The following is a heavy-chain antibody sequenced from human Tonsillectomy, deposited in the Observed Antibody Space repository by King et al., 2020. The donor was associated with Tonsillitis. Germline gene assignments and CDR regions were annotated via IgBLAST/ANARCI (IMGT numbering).Heavy chain of an antibody. CDR2: IWYDGSNK. CDR1: GFTFSSYG. D-gene: IGHD2-8*01. CDR3: SRDAAESVLMVYAIQLGRYLEL. V-gene: IGHV3-33*08. J-gene: IGHJ2*01. Sequence: VQLVESGGGVVQPGRSLRLSCAASGFTFSSYGMHWVRQAPGKGLEWVAVIWYDGSNKYYADSVKGRFTISRENSKNTLYLQMNGLRAEDTAVYYCSRDAAESVLMVYAIQLGRYLELWGRGTLVPVSS.